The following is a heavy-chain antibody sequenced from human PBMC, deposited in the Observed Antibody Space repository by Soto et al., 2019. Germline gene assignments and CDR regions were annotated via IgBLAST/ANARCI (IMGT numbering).Heavy chain of an antibody. CDR2: TYYRSKWYN. CDR1: GDSVSSNSAA. J-gene: IGHJ5*02. V-gene: IGHV6-1*01. Sequence: PSQTLSLTCAISGDSVSSNSAAWNLIRQSPSRGLEWLGRTYYRSKWYNDYAVSVKSRITINPDTSKNQFSLQLNSVTPEDTAVYYCARGRAAAFNWFDPWGQGTLVTVSS. D-gene: IGHD6-13*01. CDR3: ARGRAAAFNWFDP.